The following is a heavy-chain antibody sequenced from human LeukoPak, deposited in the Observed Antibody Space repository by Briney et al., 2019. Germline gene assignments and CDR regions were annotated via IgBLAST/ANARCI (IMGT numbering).Heavy chain of an antibody. CDR2: IYSGGST. CDR1: GFTVSSNY. Sequence: GGSLRLSCAASGFTVSSNYMSWVRQAPGKGLEWVSVIYSGGSTYYADSVKGRFTISRHNSENTLYLQMNSLRAEDTAVYYCARARFYSSGWSGWGQGTLVTVSS. V-gene: IGHV3-53*04. CDR3: ARARFYSSGWSG. J-gene: IGHJ4*02. D-gene: IGHD6-19*01.